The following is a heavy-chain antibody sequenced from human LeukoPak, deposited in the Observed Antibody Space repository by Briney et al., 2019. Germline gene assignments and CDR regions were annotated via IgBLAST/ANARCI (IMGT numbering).Heavy chain of an antibody. CDR2: IRSKAYGGTT. J-gene: IGHJ4*02. V-gene: IGHV3-49*03. D-gene: IGHD2-8*01. CDR3: ARGSCTNGVCSVFDH. CDR1: GFTFGDYA. Sequence: GGSLRLSCTASGFTFGDYAMRWIRQAPGKGLEWVGFIRSKAYGGTTEYAASVKGRFTISRDDSKSIAYLQMNSLKTEDTAVYYCARGSCTNGVCSVFDHWGQGALVTVSS.